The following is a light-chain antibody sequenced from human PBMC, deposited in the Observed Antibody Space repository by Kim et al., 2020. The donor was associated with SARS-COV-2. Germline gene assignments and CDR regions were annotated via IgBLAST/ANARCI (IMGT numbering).Light chain of an antibody. CDR3: QVWDTDNDHYV. CDR2: YDS. J-gene: IGLJ1*01. V-gene: IGLV3-21*04. CDR1: RIGSKS. Sequence: PGATARLTCGGNRIGSKSVHWYQQKPGQAPVLVIYYDSHRPSGIPERFSGSNSGNTATLTISSVEAGDEADYYCQVWDTDNDHYVFATGTKVTVL.